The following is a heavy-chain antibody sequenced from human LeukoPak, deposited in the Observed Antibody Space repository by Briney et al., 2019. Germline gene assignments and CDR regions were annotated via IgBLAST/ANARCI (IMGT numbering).Heavy chain of an antibody. CDR2: ISSSGSTI. CDR1: GFTFSDYY. V-gene: IGHV3-11*04. Sequence: PGGSLRLSCSASGFTFSDYYMSWIRQAPGKGLEWVSYISSSGSTIYYADSVKGRFTISRDNAKNSRYLQMNSLRAEDTAVYYCARGGMSGYPPDAFDIWGQGTMVTVSS. J-gene: IGHJ3*02. D-gene: IGHD3-3*01. CDR3: ARGGMSGYPPDAFDI.